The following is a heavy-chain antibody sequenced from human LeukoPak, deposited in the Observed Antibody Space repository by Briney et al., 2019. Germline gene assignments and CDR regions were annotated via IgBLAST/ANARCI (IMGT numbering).Heavy chain of an antibody. J-gene: IGHJ5*02. CDR3: ARTSHESVLYWSDP. Sequence: ASVKVPCKASGYTFTTYGIGWVRQAPGQGLEWMGWISGYNGNTNYAQKFQGRVTMTTDTSTSTAYMELRSLRSDDTAVYYCARTSHESVLYWSDPWGQGTLVNVSS. V-gene: IGHV1-18*01. D-gene: IGHD3-16*01. CDR1: GYTFTTYG. CDR2: ISGYNGNT.